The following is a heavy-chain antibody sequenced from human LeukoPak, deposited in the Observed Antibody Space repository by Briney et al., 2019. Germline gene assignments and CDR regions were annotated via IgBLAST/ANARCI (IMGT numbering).Heavy chain of an antibody. CDR2: IPSSGPIT. CDR1: GFTFSSYA. J-gene: IGHJ4*02. D-gene: IGHD3-9*01. V-gene: IGHV3-23*01. CDR3: ARDLSYWRLRYFDWLLYYFDY. Sequence: GGSLRLSCAASGFTFSSYAMSWVRQAPGKGLEWVSGIPSSGPITYYADSVKGRFTISRDNAKNSLYLQMNSLRAEDTAVYYCARDLSYWRLRYFDWLLYYFDYWGQGTLVTVSS.